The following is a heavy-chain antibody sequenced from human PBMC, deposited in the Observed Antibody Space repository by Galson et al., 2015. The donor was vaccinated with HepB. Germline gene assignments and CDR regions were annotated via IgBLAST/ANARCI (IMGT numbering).Heavy chain of an antibody. CDR1: GFTVSSNY. CDR3: AKEVITMIRGLIINGPPDY. J-gene: IGHJ4*02. D-gene: IGHD3-10*01. V-gene: IGHV3-53*01. Sequence: SLRLSCAASGFTVSSNYMSWVRQAPGKGLEWVSAIYSGGTTYYADSVMGRLTISSDNSKNTLYLQMNSLRAEDTAVYYCAKEVITMIRGLIINGPPDYWGQGTLVTVSS. CDR2: IYSGGTT.